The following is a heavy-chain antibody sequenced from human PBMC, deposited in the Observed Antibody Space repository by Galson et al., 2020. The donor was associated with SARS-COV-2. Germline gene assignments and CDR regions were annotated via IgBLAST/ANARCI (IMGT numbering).Heavy chain of an antibody. D-gene: IGHD3-3*01. V-gene: IGHV1-8*01. CDR2: VNPSSVNT. J-gene: IGHJ3*02. CDR1: GYTFITYD. Sequence: ASVKVSCKASGYTFITYDIHWLRQAPGQGLEWMGWVNPSSVNTGPAAKFHGRITMTSDTSIGTAYLELSGLGSEDTAIYYCARLWMADEAFDMWGQGTMVTVSS. CDR3: ARLWMADEAFDM.